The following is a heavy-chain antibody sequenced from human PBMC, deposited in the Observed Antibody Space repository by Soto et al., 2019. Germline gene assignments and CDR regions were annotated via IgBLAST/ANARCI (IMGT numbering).Heavy chain of an antibody. CDR1: GGSISSGDYY. Sequence: SETLSLTCTVSGGSISSGDYYWSWIRQPPGKGLEWIGYIYYSGSTYYNPSLKRRVTISVDTSKNQFSLKLSSVTAADTAVYYCARRSTYYYDSSATVHDAFDIWGQGTMVTV. D-gene: IGHD3-22*01. V-gene: IGHV4-30-4*01. J-gene: IGHJ3*02. CDR2: IYYSGST. CDR3: ARRSTYYYDSSATVHDAFDI.